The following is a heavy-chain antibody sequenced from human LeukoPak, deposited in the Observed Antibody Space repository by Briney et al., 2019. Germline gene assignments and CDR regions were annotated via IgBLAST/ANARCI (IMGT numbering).Heavy chain of an antibody. Sequence: PGGSLRLSCAASGFTVSSNYMSWVRQAPGKGLEWVSVIYSGGSTYYADSVKGRFTISRDNSKNTLYLQMNSLRAEDAAIYYCAKDFLRNMVLGFDYWGQGTLVTVSS. J-gene: IGHJ4*02. V-gene: IGHV3-66*01. CDR1: GFTVSSNY. CDR3: AKDFLRNMVLGFDY. CDR2: IYSGGST. D-gene: IGHD3-10*01.